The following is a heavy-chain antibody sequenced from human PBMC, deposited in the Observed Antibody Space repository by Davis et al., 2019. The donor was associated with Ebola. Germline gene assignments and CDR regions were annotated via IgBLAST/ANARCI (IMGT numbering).Heavy chain of an antibody. V-gene: IGHV3-13*01. D-gene: IGHD4-17*01. J-gene: IGHJ4*02. CDR1: GFTFSSYD. Sequence: PGGSLRLSCAASGFTFSSYDMHWVRQATGKGLEWVSAIDTAGDTYYLGSVKGRFTISRENAKNSLYLQMNSLTGGDTAVYYCARGTIASVTTYLDYWGQGTLVTVSS. CDR2: IDTAGDT. CDR3: ARGTIASVTTYLDY.